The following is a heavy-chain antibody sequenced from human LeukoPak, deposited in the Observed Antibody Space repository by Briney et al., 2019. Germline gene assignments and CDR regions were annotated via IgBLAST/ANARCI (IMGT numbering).Heavy chain of an antibody. CDR2: INPATGGT. CDR3: ARASYSDSAFYFFFDS. D-gene: IGHD3-16*01. J-gene: IGHJ4*02. V-gene: IGHV1-2*02. Sequence: ASVKVSCKASGYTFSGYYMHWARQAPGQGLECMGYINPATGGTSYTKNFQGRVTMTRDTPINTVYMELSSLKSDDTAVYFCARASYSDSAFYFFFDSWGQGTLVTVSS. CDR1: GYTFSGYY.